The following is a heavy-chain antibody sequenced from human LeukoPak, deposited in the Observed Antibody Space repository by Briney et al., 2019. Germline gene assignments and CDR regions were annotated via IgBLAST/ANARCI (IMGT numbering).Heavy chain of an antibody. V-gene: IGHV4-59*01. J-gene: IGHJ6*03. CDR1: GGSISSYY. D-gene: IGHD3-9*01. CDR3: ARAPPDYDILTGYLRGHYYYMDV. Sequence: PSETLSLTCTVSGGSISSYYWRWIRQPPGKGLEWIGYISYNGSTNYNPSLKSRVTISVDTFKNQFSLKLSSVTAADTAVYYCARAPPDYDILTGYLRGHYYYMDVWGKGTTVTVSS. CDR2: ISYNGST.